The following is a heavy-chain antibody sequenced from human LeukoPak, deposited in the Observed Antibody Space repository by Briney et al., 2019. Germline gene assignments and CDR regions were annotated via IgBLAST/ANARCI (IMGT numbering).Heavy chain of an antibody. J-gene: IGHJ3*02. V-gene: IGHV4-59*01. CDR2: IYYSGST. D-gene: IGHD4-23*01. Sequence: SGTLSLTCGVSGGSISSYYWSWIRQPPGKGLEWIGYIYYSGSTNCNPSVKSRVAMSVDTSKKQFSLKLSSLTAADTAVYYCARGGTAVIAPYAFDIWGQGTMVTVSS. CDR1: GGSISSYY. CDR3: ARGGTAVIAPYAFDI.